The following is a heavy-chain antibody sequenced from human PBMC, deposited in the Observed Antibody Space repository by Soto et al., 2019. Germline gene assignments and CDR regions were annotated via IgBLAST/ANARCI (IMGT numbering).Heavy chain of an antibody. V-gene: IGHV1-69*06. D-gene: IGHD7-27*01. J-gene: IGHJ3*02. Sequence: ASVKVSCKASGGTFSSYAISWVRQAPGQGLEWMGGIIPIFGTANYAQKFQGRVTITADKSTSTVYMELSSLRSEDTAVYYCASKALTSTPGLPHDAFDIWGQGTMVTVSS. CDR3: ASKALTSTPGLPHDAFDI. CDR1: GGTFSSYA. CDR2: IIPIFGTA.